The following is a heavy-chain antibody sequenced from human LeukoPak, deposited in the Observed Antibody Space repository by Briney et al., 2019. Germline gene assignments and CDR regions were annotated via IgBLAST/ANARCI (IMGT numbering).Heavy chain of an antibody. CDR3: ARGVRGYYDSSGYYGHFDY. CDR2: INPNSSGT. J-gene: IGHJ4*02. CDR1: GYTFTGYY. Sequence: ASVTVSCKASGYTFTGYYMHWVRQAPGQGLEWMGWINPNSSGTNYAQKFQGRVTMTRDTSISTAYMELSRLRSDDTAVYYCARGVRGYYDSSGYYGHFDYWGQGTLVTVSS. D-gene: IGHD3-22*01. V-gene: IGHV1-2*02.